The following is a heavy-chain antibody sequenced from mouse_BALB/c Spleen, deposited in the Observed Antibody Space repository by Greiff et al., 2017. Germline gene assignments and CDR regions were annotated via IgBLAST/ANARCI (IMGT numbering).Heavy chain of an antibody. CDR1: GYTFTSYY. V-gene: IGHV1S81*02. CDR3: TRSYRYDGAWFAY. J-gene: IGHJ3*01. CDR2: INPSNGGT. Sequence: VQLQQSGAELVKPGASVKLSCKASGYTFTSYYMYWVKQRPGQGLEWIGGINPSNGGTNFNEKFKSKATLTVDKSSSTAYMQLSSLTSEDSAVYYCTRSYRYDGAWFAYWGQGTLVTVSA. D-gene: IGHD2-14*01.